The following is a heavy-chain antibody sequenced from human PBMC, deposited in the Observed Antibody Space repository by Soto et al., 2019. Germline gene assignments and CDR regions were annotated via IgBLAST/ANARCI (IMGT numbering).Heavy chain of an antibody. CDR3: ARTAYWSSDICPPEVPS. V-gene: IGHV3-48*02. Sequence: LGGSLRLSCAASGFTFGIHSMNWVRQAPGKGLEWVSSIDSSGTTIYYADSMKGRFDISRDNAKNSLYLQMNNLRDEDTAVYYCARTAYWSSDICPPEVPSGGQGTLVTVSS. CDR2: IDSSGTTI. CDR1: GFTFGIHS. D-gene: IGHD2-2*01. J-gene: IGHJ4*02.